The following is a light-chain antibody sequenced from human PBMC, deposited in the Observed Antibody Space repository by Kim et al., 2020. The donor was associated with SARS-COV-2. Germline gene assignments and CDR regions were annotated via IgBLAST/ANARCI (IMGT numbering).Light chain of an antibody. CDR3: QQYYSYPLT. J-gene: IGKJ5*01. Sequence: ASTGDRVTITCRASQGISSYLAWYQQKPGKAPKLLIYAASTLQSGVPSRFGGSGSGTDFTLTISCLQSEDFATYYCQQYYSYPLTFGQGTRLEIK. CDR2: AAS. CDR1: QGISSY. V-gene: IGKV1-8*01.